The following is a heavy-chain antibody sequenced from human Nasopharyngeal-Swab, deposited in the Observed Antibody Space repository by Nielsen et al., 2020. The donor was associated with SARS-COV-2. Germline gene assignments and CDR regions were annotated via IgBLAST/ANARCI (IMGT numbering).Heavy chain of an antibody. D-gene: IGHD5-18*01. J-gene: IGHJ4*02. CDR3: ARGPGTAMATGDY. Sequence: GGSLRLSCAASGFTFSRYAMSWVRQAPGKGLEWVSVIYSGGSSTYYADSVKGRFTISRDNSKNSLYLQMNSLRAEDTAVYYCARGPGTAMATGDYWGQGTLVTVSS. CDR1: GFTFSRYA. V-gene: IGHV3-23*03. CDR2: IYSGGSST.